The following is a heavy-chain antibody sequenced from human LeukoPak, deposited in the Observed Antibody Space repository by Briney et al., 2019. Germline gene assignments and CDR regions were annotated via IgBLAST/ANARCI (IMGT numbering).Heavy chain of an antibody. Sequence: ASVKVSCKASGYTFTDYYILWLRQAPGQGLERVGWINPHSGGTKLAQRFQGRVTMTRDTSISTVYMELTRLTSDDTAVYYCATVPCVISSCCPDNWFDPWGQGTLVTVSS. V-gene: IGHV1-2*02. CDR3: ATVPCVISSCCPDNWFDP. J-gene: IGHJ5*02. CDR2: INPHSGGT. CDR1: GYTFTDYY. D-gene: IGHD2-2*01.